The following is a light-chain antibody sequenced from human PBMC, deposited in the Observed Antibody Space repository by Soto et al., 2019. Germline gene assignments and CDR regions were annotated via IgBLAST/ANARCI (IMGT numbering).Light chain of an antibody. CDR2: EGS. CDR1: SSDVGTYNL. J-gene: IGLJ2*01. V-gene: IGLV2-23*01. CDR3: CSNAGSRTLV. Sequence: QPALTQPASVSGSPGQSITISCTGTSSDVGTYNLVSWYQQHPDKAPKLMIYEGSKPPSGVSNRLSGFKPGNTASLTISGLQAEDEDDYYCCSNAGSRTLVFGGGTKLTVL.